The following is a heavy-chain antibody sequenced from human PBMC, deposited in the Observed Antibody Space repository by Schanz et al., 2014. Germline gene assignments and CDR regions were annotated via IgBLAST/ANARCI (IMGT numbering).Heavy chain of an antibody. CDR1: GFTFSDYA. V-gene: IGHV3-7*02. Sequence: EVHLVESGGGLVQPGGSLRLSCAASGFTFSDYAMCWVRQAPGKGLEWVANIKRDGSEKNYLDSVKGRFTISRDNSRDTVYLQMNSLRAEDTAVYHCVSSGSYSSYAFWGQGTLVTVSS. CDR3: VSSGSYSSYAF. J-gene: IGHJ4*02. CDR2: IKRDGSEK. D-gene: IGHD3-10*01.